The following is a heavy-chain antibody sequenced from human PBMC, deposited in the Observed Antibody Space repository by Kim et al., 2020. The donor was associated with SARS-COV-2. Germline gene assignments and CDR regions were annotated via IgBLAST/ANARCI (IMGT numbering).Heavy chain of an antibody. D-gene: IGHD2-2*01. V-gene: IGHV7-4-1*02. CDR2: ISTNTGKS. Sequence: ASVKVSCKASGYSFGSYNMNWVRQAPGQGLEWMGWISTNTGKSTSAQGFTGRFVFSLDTSVSSAYLQISDLKAEDSAVYYCVTDAEYAYMAVWDKGTTVTVSS. CDR1: GYSFGSYN. J-gene: IGHJ6*03. CDR3: VTDAEYAYMAV.